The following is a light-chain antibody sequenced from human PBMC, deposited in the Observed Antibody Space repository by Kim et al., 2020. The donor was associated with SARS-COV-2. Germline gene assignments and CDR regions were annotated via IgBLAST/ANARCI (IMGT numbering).Light chain of an antibody. Sequence: QSVLTQPPSVSAAQGHKVTISCSGSRSNIGNNPVSWYQQFPGTAPRLITYDNDKRPSGIPDRFSSSKSGTSATLGITGLRTGDEADYYCATWDSSLSVGVFGGGTKVTVL. CDR3: ATWDSSLSVGV. CDR2: DND. V-gene: IGLV1-51*01. J-gene: IGLJ3*02. CDR1: RSNIGNNP.